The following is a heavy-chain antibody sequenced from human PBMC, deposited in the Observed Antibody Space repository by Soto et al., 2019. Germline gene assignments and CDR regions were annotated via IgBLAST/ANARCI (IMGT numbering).Heavy chain of an antibody. CDR3: ARGYRQSGYSSSWVFDY. CDR2: MYYSGST. D-gene: IGHD6-13*01. Sequence: QVQLRESGPGLVKPSQTLSLTCTVSGGSINSGGYYWNWLRQHPGKGLEWIGYMYYSGSTYYSPFLRSRGIISADTSENHCSLKLSSVTAADTAVYFCARGYRQSGYSSSWVFDYWGQGTLVNVSS. J-gene: IGHJ4*02. V-gene: IGHV4-31*03. CDR1: GGSINSGGYY.